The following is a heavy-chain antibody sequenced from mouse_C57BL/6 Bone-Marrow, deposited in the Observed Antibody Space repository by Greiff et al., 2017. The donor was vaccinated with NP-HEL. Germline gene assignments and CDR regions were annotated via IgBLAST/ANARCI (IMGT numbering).Heavy chain of an antibody. J-gene: IGHJ1*03. CDR1: GFTFSSYG. CDR3: ALYYGSSYWYFDF. Sequence: EVMLVESGGDLVKPGGSLKLSCAASGFTFSSYGMSWVRQTPDKRLEWVATISSGGSYTYYPDSVKGRVTISRDNAKNTLYLQMSSLKSEDTAMYYCALYYGSSYWYFDFWGTGTTVTVSS. V-gene: IGHV5-6*01. D-gene: IGHD1-1*01. CDR2: ISSGGSYT.